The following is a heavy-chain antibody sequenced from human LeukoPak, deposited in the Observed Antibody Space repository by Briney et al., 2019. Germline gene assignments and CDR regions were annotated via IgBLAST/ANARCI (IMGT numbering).Heavy chain of an antibody. J-gene: IGHJ4*02. Sequence: AGGSLRLSCAASGFTISSNYMSWVRQAPGKGLEWVSVIYSGGSTYYADSVKGRFTISRDNSKNTLYLQMNSLRAEDTAVYYCARTGSSWYDYWGQGTLVTVSS. CDR2: IYSGGST. D-gene: IGHD6-13*01. CDR1: GFTISSNY. V-gene: IGHV3-53*01. CDR3: ARTGSSWYDY.